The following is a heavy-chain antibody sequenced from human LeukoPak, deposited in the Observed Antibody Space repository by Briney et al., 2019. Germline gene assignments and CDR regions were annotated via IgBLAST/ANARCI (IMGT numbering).Heavy chain of an antibody. CDR2: MYSSGTT. J-gene: IGHJ4*02. CDR1: GGSISITRYY. CDR3: ASIGVLEWLLRPNYFDY. V-gene: IGHV4-39*07. Sequence: SETLSLTCTVSGGSISITRYYWGWIRQPPGKGLEWIASMYSSGTTYYNPSLKSRVTISVDTSKNQFSLKLSSVTAADTAVYYCASIGVLEWLLRPNYFDYWGQGTLVTVSS. D-gene: IGHD3-3*01.